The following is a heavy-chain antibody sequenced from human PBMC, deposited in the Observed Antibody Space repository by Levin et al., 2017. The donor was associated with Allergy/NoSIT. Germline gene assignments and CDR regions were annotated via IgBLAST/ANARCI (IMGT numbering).Heavy chain of an antibody. V-gene: IGHV2-5*02. CDR1: GFSLSTSGVG. CDR2: IYWDDDK. D-gene: IGHD3-9*01. Sequence: SGPTLVKPTQTLTLTCTFSGFSLSTSGVGVGWIRQPPGKALEWLALIYWDDDKRYSPSLKSRLTITKDTSKNQVVLTMTNMDPVDTATYYCAHRLRRITIFENAFDIWGQGTMVTVSS. J-gene: IGHJ3*02. CDR3: AHRLRRITIFENAFDI.